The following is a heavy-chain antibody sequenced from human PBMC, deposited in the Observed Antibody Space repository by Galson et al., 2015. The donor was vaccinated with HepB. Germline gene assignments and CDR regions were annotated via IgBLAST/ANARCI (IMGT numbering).Heavy chain of an antibody. D-gene: IGHD1-1*01. CDR2: IKSKTDGGTA. J-gene: IGHJ6*02. CDR3: GWNDYYHGMDV. CDR1: GFTFSNAW. V-gene: IGHV3-15*01. Sequence: SLRLSCAASGFTFSNAWMSWVRQAPGKGLEWVGRIKSKTDGGTADYAAPVKGRFTISRDDSKSTLYLQMNSLKTEDTAVYYCGWNDYYHGMDVWGQGTTVTVSS.